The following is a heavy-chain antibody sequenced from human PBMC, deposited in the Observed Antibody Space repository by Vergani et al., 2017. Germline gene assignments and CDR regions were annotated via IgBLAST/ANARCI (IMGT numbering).Heavy chain of an antibody. Sequence: QVQLVQSGAEVKKPGSSVKVSCKASGGTFSSYAISWVRQAPGQGLEWMGGIIPIFGTANYAQKFQGRVTITADESTSTAYMELSSLRSEDTAVYYCARAAGSALYYYDSSGYYLFDYWGQGTLVTVSS. CDR3: ARAAGSALYYYDSSGYYLFDY. CDR2: IIPIFGTA. D-gene: IGHD3-22*01. J-gene: IGHJ4*02. V-gene: IGHV1-69*01. CDR1: GGTFSSYA.